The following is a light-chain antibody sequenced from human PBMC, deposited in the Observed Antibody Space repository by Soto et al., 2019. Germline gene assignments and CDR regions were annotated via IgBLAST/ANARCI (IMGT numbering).Light chain of an antibody. CDR3: QQYNSYSPWP. CDR1: QSISSY. Sequence: DIQMTQSPSSLSASVGDGVTITCRASQSISSYVSWYQQKPGKAPKLLIYAASRLESGVPSRFSGSRSGTDFTLTISSLQPEDFATYYCQQYNSYSPWPFGQGNKV. CDR2: AAS. V-gene: IGKV1-39*01. J-gene: IGKJ1*01.